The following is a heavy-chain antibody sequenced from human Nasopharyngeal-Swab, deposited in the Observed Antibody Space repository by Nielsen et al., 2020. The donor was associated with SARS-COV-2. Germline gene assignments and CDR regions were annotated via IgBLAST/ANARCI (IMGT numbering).Heavy chain of an antibody. CDR2: ISSDGSDK. J-gene: IGHJ4*02. CDR3: TRDIGGKYGY. D-gene: IGHD4-23*01. V-gene: IGHV3-30*03. Sequence: GGSLRLSCAASRFAFSSYPMHWVRQAPGKGLEWVTVISSDGSDKQYVGSVKGRFTISRDNSKNILYLHMKNLRPEDTGVYYCTRDIGGKYGYWGQGNLVTVSS. CDR1: RFAFSSYP.